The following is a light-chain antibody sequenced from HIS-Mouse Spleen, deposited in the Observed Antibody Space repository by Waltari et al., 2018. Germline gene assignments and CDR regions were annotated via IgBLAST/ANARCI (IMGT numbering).Light chain of an antibody. J-gene: IGKJ3*01. CDR2: GAS. CDR3: QQYGSSTGFT. Sequence: EIVLTQSPGTLSLSPGERATLSCRASQSVSSSYLAWYQQKPGQAPRLLIYGASSRATGIPYRFSGSGSGTDFTLTISRLEPEDFAVYYCQQYGSSTGFTFGPGTKVDIK. CDR1: QSVSSSY. V-gene: IGKV3-20*01.